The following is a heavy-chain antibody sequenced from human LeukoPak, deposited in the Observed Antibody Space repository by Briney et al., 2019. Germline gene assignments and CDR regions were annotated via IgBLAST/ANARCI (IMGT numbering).Heavy chain of an antibody. CDR1: GFTVSSNY. CDR3: ARDLVGAMTTVTTMDY. CDR2: IYSGGST. J-gene: IGHJ4*02. V-gene: IGHV3-66*01. D-gene: IGHD4-17*01. Sequence: GGSLRLSCAASGFTVSSNYMSWVRQAPGKGLEWVSVIYSGGSTYYADSVKGRFTISRDNSKNTLYLQMNSLRAEDTAVYYCARDLVGAMTTVTTMDYWGQGTLVTVSS.